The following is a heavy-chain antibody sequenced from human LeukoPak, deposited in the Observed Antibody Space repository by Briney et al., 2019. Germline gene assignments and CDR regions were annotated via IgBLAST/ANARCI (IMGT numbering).Heavy chain of an antibody. D-gene: IGHD5-24*01. CDR3: ARVEMATADY. V-gene: IGHV3-21*01. CDR1: GFTFSRYA. Sequence: GGSLRLSCAAPGFTFSRYAMSWVRQAPGKGLEWVSAISGSGGNTYYADSVKGRFTISRDNAKNSLYLQMNSLRAEDTAVYYCARVEMATADYWGQGTLVTVSS. J-gene: IGHJ4*02. CDR2: ISGSGGNT.